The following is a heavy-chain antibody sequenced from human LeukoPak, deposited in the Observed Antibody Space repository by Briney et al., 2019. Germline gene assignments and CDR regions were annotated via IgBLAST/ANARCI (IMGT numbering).Heavy chain of an antibody. CDR2: ISSSTSYI. Sequence: GGSLRLSCAASGFTFSTYSMNWVRQVPGKGLEWVSSISSSTSYIYYADSVKGRFTISRDNAKNSLYLQMNSLRVEDTAVYYCATGSRLDYWGQGTLVTVSS. CDR3: ATGSRLDY. J-gene: IGHJ4*02. D-gene: IGHD2-15*01. CDR1: GFTFSTYS. V-gene: IGHV3-21*01.